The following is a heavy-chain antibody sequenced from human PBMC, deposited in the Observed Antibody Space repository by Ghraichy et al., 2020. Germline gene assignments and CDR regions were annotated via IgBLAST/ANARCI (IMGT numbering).Heavy chain of an antibody. CDR1: GFTFNNYA. Sequence: GGSLRLSCLGSGFTFNNYAMGWVRQAPGKGLEFVSSVSGSGETTLYADSVMGRFTISRDNSENTMYLHMNSMRAEDTAVYYCAKDQGDLGATYDRDNWFDPWSQGTQVTVSS. V-gene: IGHV3-23*01. D-gene: IGHD1-26*01. CDR3: AKDQGDLGATYDRDNWFDP. J-gene: IGHJ5*02. CDR2: VSGSGETT.